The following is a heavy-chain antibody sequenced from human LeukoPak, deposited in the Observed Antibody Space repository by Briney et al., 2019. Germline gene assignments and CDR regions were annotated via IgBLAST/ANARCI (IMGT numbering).Heavy chain of an antibody. CDR1: GYSFTSYW. CDR2: IDPSDSYT. D-gene: IGHD6-19*01. CDR3: ARLDKQWLPTDYYGMDV. V-gene: IGHV5-10-1*01. Sequence: GESLNISCKGSGYSFTSYWISWVRQMPGKGLEWMGRIDPSDSYTNYSTSFQGHVTISADKSISTAYLQWSSLKASDTAMYYCARLDKQWLPTDYYGMDVWGQGTTVTVSS. J-gene: IGHJ6*02.